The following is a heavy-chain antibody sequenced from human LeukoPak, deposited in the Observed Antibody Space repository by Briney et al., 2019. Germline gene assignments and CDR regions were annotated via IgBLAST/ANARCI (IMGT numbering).Heavy chain of an antibody. Sequence: GGSLRLSCAGSGFDFSNYWMHWVRQVPGKGLMWVSVINADGSVTTFADSVKGRFTISRDNAKNSLYLQMNSLRAEDTAVYYCARGSTYYDSSGQVPFDYWGQGTLVTVSS. CDR1: GFDFSNYW. CDR3: ARGSTYYDSSGQVPFDY. V-gene: IGHV3-74*01. CDR2: INADGSVT. D-gene: IGHD3-22*01. J-gene: IGHJ4*02.